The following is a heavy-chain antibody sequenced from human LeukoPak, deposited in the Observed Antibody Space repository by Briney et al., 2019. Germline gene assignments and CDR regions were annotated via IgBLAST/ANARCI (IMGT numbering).Heavy chain of an antibody. V-gene: IGHV3-48*01. D-gene: IGHD2-15*01. Sequence: GGSLRLSCAASGFTFDDYGMNWVRQAPGKGLEWVSYISSSSSTIYYADSVKGRFTLSRDNAKNSLFLQMNSLRAEDTAVYYCARSYCTGGSCSAPLDHWGQGALVTVSS. CDR1: GFTFDDYG. J-gene: IGHJ4*02. CDR2: ISSSSSTI. CDR3: ARSYCTGGSCSAPLDH.